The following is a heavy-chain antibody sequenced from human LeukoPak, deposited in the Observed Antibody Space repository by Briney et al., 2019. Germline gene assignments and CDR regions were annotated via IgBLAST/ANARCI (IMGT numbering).Heavy chain of an antibody. D-gene: IGHD1-26*01. Sequence: GGSLRLSCAGSAFNFSDYGMDWVRQAPGKGLEWVAVITDDGSDKYYTDSVKGRFSISRDNSKNTLYLQMNSLRPEDTAIYFCAKVGGRSRFYFDNWGQGTVVTVSS. CDR1: AFNFSDYG. J-gene: IGHJ4*02. CDR2: ITDDGSDK. V-gene: IGHV3-30*18. CDR3: AKVGGRSRFYFDN.